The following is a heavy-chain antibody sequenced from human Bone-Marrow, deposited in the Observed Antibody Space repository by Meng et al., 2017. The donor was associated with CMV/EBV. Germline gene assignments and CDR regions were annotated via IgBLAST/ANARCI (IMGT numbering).Heavy chain of an antibody. CDR1: VGSFSGYY. V-gene: IGHV4-34*03. D-gene: IGHD1-1*01. CDR3: LQLELRLPRF. J-gene: IGHJ4*02. Sequence: SETLSLTCDVYVGSFSGYYWTWIRQPPGKGLEWIGSIYYSGSTYYNPSLKSRVTISVDTSKNQFSLKLSSVTAADTAVYYCLQLELRLPRFWGQGTLVTVSS. CDR2: IYYSGST.